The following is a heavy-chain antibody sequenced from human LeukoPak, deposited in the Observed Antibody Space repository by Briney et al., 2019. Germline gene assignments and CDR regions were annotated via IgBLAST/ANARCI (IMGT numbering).Heavy chain of an antibody. CDR1: GFSVSSNY. Sequence: GGSLRLSCAASGFSVSSNYMSWVRQASGKGLEWVSIIYSGGNIYYADSVKGRFTISRDNAKNSLYLQMNSLRAEDTAVYYCARDVFVPAAIKFDYWGQGTLVTVSS. CDR2: IYSGGNI. D-gene: IGHD2-2*02. J-gene: IGHJ4*02. V-gene: IGHV3-53*01. CDR3: ARDVFVPAAIKFDY.